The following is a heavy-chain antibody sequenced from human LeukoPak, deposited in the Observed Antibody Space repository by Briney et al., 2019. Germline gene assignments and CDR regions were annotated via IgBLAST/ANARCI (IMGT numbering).Heavy chain of an antibody. J-gene: IGHJ5*02. V-gene: IGHV4-59*01. CDR1: GGSISSYY. CDR2: IYYSGST. D-gene: IGHD3-22*01. Sequence: PSETLSLTCTVSGGSISSYYWSWIRQPPGKGLEWIGYIYYSGSTNYNPSLKSRVTIPVDTSKNQFSLKLSSVTAADTAVYYCARDFRANYYDSSGYTLYNWFDPWGQGTLVTVSS. CDR3: ARDFRANYYDSSGYTLYNWFDP.